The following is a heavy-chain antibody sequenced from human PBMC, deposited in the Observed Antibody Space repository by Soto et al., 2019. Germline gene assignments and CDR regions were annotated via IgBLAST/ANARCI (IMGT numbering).Heavy chain of an antibody. Sequence: SETLSLTCAVYGGSFSGYYWSWIRQPPGKGLEWIGEINHSGSTNYNPSLKSRVTISVDTSKNQFSLKLSSVTAADTAVYYCAGGPYDFWSGHYFDYWGQGTLVTVSS. CDR2: INHSGST. D-gene: IGHD3-3*01. J-gene: IGHJ4*02. V-gene: IGHV4-34*01. CDR3: AGGPYDFWSGHYFDY. CDR1: GGSFSGYY.